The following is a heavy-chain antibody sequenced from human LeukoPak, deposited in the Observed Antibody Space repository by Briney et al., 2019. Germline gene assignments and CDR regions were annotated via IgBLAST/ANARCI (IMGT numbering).Heavy chain of an antibody. J-gene: IGHJ4*02. D-gene: IGHD3-22*01. CDR2: IKQDGSEK. CDR3: ARIHYYDSSGPLDY. CDR1: GFTFSSYW. Sequence: GGSLRLSCAASGFTFSSYWMSWVRQAPGKGLEWVANIKQDGSEKYYVDSVKGRFTISRDNAKNSLYLQMNSLRAEDTAVYYCARIHYYDSSGPLDYWGQGTLVTVSS. V-gene: IGHV3-7*01.